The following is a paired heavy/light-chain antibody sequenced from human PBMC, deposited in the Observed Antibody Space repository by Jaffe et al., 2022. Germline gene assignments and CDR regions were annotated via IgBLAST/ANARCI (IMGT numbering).Light chain of an antibody. V-gene: IGKV1-33*01. CDR2: LAS. J-gene: IGKJ2*01. Sequence: DIQMTQSPSSLSASVGDRVTITCQASQDISNYLNWYQHTPGKAPRLLIYLASTLETGVPSRFSGSGSGADFTLTISSLQPEDIATYYCQQFDILPYTFGQGTRLEIK. CDR3: QQFDILPYT. CDR1: QDISNY.
Heavy chain of an antibody. J-gene: IGHJ3*02. CDR3: ARQYSGYRDRAFDI. V-gene: IGHV1-46*02. CDR1: GYGFNTYF. D-gene: IGHD5-12*01. CDR2: INPRGGRT. Sequence: QVQLVQSGAEVKKPGASVKVSCKAFGYGFNTYFMHWVRQAPGQGLEWMGIINPRGGRTTYAQKFQGRVTLTSDTSTSTVYMDLSSLKSEDTAVYYCARQYSGYRDRAFDIWGQGTTVTVSS.